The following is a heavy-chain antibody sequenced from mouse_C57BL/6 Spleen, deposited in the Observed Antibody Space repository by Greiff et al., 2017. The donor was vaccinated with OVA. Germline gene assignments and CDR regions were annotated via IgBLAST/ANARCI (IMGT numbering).Heavy chain of an antibody. CDR2: IRSKSNNYAT. V-gene: IGHV10-1*01. CDR1: GFSFNTYA. J-gene: IGHJ2*01. CDR3: VRHDRRLLGFDY. Sequence: EVQLVESGGGLVQPKGSLKLSCAASGFSFNTYAMNWVRQAPGKGLEWVARIRSKSNNYATYYADSVKDRFTITRDDSESSLYLQMNNLKTEDTAMYYCVRHDRRLLGFDYWGQGTTLTVSS. D-gene: IGHD2-3*01.